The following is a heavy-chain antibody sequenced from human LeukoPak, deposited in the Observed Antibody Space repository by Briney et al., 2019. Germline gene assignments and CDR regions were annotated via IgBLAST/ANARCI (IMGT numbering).Heavy chain of an antibody. J-gene: IGHJ4*02. CDR3: ARDLTVVIPTPLGY. V-gene: IGHV1-18*01. D-gene: IGHD4-23*01. Sequence: GASVKVSCTASGYTFTSYGISWVRQAPGQGLEWMGWISAYNGNTNYAQKLQGRVTMTTDTSTSTAYMELRSLRSDDTAVYYCARDLTVVIPTPLGYWGQGTLVTVSS. CDR2: ISAYNGNT. CDR1: GYTFTSYG.